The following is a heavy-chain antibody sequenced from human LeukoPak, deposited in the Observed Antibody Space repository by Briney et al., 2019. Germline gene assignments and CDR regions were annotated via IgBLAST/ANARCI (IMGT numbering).Heavy chain of an antibody. CDR1: GGSFTSTNW. CDR2: VHLDGRT. V-gene: IGHV4-4*02. J-gene: IGHJ4*02. Sequence: SETLSLTCDVSGGSFTSTNWWTWVRQPPGKALEWIGEVHLDGRTNYNPSLRSRLIMSVDLPENHISLKLTSVTAADTAVYYCAREGGFYRPLDYSGQGTLVTVSS. CDR3: AREGGFYRPLDY. D-gene: IGHD3-3*01.